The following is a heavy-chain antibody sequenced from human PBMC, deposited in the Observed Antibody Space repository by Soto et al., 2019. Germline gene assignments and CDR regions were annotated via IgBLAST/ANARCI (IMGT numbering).Heavy chain of an antibody. CDR1: GGSISSYY. Sequence: SETLSLTCTVSGGSISSYYWSWIRQPPGKGLEWIGYIYYSGSTNYNPSLKSRVTISVDTSKNQFSLKLSSVTAADTAVYYCARLDYYGSGSYYTHYYYGMDVWGQGTTVTVSS. D-gene: IGHD3-10*01. J-gene: IGHJ6*02. CDR3: ARLDYYGSGSYYTHYYYGMDV. CDR2: IYYSGST. V-gene: IGHV4-59*08.